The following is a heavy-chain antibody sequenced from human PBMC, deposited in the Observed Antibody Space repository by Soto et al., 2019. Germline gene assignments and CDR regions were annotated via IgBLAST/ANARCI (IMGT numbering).Heavy chain of an antibody. D-gene: IGHD3-9*01. CDR1: GWSFSGYY. CDR2: IDHSGST. Sequence: PSETLSLTCAFYGWSFSGYYWSLIRQPPGKGLEWIGEIDHSGSTNYNPSLKSRVTISVDTSKNQFSLKLSSVTAADTAVYYCARGRGYDILTGYYNDAFDIWGQGTMVTVS. V-gene: IGHV4-34*01. J-gene: IGHJ3*02. CDR3: ARGRGYDILTGYYNDAFDI.